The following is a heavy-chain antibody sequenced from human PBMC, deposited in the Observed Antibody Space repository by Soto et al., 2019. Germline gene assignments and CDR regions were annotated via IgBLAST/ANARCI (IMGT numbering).Heavy chain of an antibody. D-gene: IGHD5-18*01. Sequence: QVQLVESGGGVVQPGRSLRLSCAASGFTFGTYAMHWVRQAPGKGLEWVAVISYDGTNKYYADSVRGRFTISRDNSKNTLVLQMNSLRAEDTAVYYCAKDGGGYNYGYVMLDKYYYGMDVWGQGTTVTVSS. CDR2: ISYDGTNK. CDR3: AKDGGGYNYGYVMLDKYYYGMDV. J-gene: IGHJ6*02. CDR1: GFTFGTYA. V-gene: IGHV3-30-3*01.